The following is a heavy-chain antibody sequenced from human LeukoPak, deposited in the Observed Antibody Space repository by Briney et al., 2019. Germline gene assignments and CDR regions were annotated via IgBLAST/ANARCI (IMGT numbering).Heavy chain of an antibody. CDR1: SGSISSYY. CDR3: ARENYGDSKCYFDY. D-gene: IGHD4-17*01. Sequence: SETLSLTCTVSSGSISSYYWSRIRQPPGKGLEYIGYIYYSGSTNYNPSLKSRVTMSVDTSKNQFSLKLSSVTAADTAVYYCARENYGDSKCYFDYWGQGTLVTVSS. V-gene: IGHV4-59*01. CDR2: IYYSGST. J-gene: IGHJ4*02.